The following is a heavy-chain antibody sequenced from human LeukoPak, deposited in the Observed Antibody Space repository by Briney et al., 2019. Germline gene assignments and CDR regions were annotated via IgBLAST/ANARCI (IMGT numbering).Heavy chain of an antibody. J-gene: IGHJ6*02. V-gene: IGHV3-23*01. CDR2: IVGSVGST. CDR1: GLPLSSYA. D-gene: IGHD1-26*01. Sequence: GGSLGPSCAPSGLPLSSYAIGWVRQAPGKGREWVSAIVGSVGSTYYADSVKGRFTISRDNSKNTLYLQMNSLRAEDTAVYYCARTYSGSYPNYYYYYGMDVWGQGTTVTVSS. CDR3: ARTYSGSYPNYYYYYGMDV.